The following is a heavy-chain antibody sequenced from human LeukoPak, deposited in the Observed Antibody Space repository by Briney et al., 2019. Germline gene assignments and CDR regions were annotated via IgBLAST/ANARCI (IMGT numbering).Heavy chain of an antibody. J-gene: IGHJ4*02. Sequence: SQTLSLTCSVSGGAIGSDGYYCNWIRQHPGKGLEWIGYIYYSGSASYNPSLKSRVNISVDTSKNQVSLRLSSVTAADTAVYYCARGSYYGFSGDSWGQGSLVTVSS. CDR1: GGAIGSDGYY. CDR3: ARGSYYGFSGDS. V-gene: IGHV4-31*03. D-gene: IGHD3-10*01. CDR2: IYYSGSA.